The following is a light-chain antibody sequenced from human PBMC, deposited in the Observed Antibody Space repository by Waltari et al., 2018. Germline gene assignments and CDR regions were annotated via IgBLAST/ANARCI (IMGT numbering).Light chain of an antibody. CDR2: DAS. Sequence: EIVMTQSPATLSVSPGEAATLSCRASRAIANNLAWYQQKPGQALRLLIYDASTRATGIPARFSGSWSGTEFTLTITSLQSEDSAVYFCQQFNTGYSFGQGPSWRSN. V-gene: IGKV3-15*01. CDR1: RAIANN. CDR3: QQFNTGYS. J-gene: IGKJ2*01.